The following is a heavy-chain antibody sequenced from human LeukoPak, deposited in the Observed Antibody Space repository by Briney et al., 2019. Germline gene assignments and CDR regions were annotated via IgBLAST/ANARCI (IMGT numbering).Heavy chain of an antibody. CDR1: GGSISGYY. V-gene: IGHV4-34*01. D-gene: IGHD6-19*01. CDR2: INHSGST. J-gene: IGHJ6*03. CDR3: ARGIAVAGTYYYYYYYMDV. Sequence: PSETLSLTCTVSGGSISGYYWSWIRQPPGKGLEWIGEINHSGSTNYNPSLKSRVTISVDTSKNQFSLKLSSVTAADTAVYYCARGIAVAGTYYYYYYYMDVWGKGTTVTVSS.